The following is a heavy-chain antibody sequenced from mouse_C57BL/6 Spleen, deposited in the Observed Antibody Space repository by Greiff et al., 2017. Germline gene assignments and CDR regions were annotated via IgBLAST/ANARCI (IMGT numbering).Heavy chain of an antibody. V-gene: IGHV1-22*01. CDR1: GYTFTDYN. D-gene: IGHD1-1*01. CDR3: ARSDGSSYAWFAY. Sequence: VQLKESGPELVKPGASVKMSCKASGYTFTDYNMHWVKQSHGKSLEWIGYINPNNGGTSYNQKFKGKATLTVNKSSSTAYMELRSLTSEDSAVYYCARSDGSSYAWFAYWGQGTLVTVSA. CDR2: INPNNGGT. J-gene: IGHJ3*01.